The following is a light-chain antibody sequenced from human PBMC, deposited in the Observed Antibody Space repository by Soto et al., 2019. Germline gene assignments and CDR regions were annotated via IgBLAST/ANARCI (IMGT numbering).Light chain of an antibody. Sequence: AIQMTQSPSSLSASVGDRVTITCRASQGIRTDLGWYQQKPGTAPKLLIYAAYRLQSGVPSRFSGSGSGTDFTLTISSLQPEDFATYYCLQDWKYPLTFGGGTKVEIK. CDR3: LQDWKYPLT. J-gene: IGKJ4*01. CDR1: QGIRTD. CDR2: AAY. V-gene: IGKV1-6*01.